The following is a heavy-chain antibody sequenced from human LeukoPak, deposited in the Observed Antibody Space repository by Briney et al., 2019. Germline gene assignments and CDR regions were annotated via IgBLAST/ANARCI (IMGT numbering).Heavy chain of an antibody. D-gene: IGHD3-10*01. Sequence: GGSLRLSCAASGFTFSTFGMHWVRQAPGTGLEWVAVISYGGNNQYYSDSVKGRFTISRDNSKNTLYLQMNSLRPEDTALYYCAKEHMLRGVIYWFDPWGQGTLVTVSS. CDR2: ISYGGNNQ. J-gene: IGHJ5*02. CDR3: AKEHMLRGVIYWFDP. CDR1: GFTFSTFG. V-gene: IGHV3-30*18.